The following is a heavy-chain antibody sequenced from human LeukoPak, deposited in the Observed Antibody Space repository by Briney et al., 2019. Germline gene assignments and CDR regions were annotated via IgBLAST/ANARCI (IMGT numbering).Heavy chain of an antibody. CDR3: ARQRSGWSYDAFDI. V-gene: IGHV1-2*06. J-gene: IGHJ3*02. CDR1: RYTFTGYH. Sequence: ASVKVSCKASRYTFTGYHMHWVRQAPGQGLEWMGRINPNSGGTNYAQKFQGRVTMTRDTSISTAYMELSRLRSDDTAVYYCARQRSGWSYDAFDIWGQGTMVTVS. CDR2: INPNSGGT. D-gene: IGHD6-19*01.